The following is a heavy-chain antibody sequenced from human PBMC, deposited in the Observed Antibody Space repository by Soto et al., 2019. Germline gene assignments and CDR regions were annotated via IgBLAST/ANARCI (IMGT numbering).Heavy chain of an antibody. Sequence: GWSLRLSCSTSGFTFRFFDMHWCRQTPGKGLEWVAIISSDGNKKDYGDSVKGRFTVSRDNSNSTLYLQMDGLRSEDTAVYYCAKDAYTPIRTTTQNSDGLDHWGQGALVTVSS. V-gene: IGHV3-30*18. CDR3: AKDAYTPIRTTTQNSDGLDH. D-gene: IGHD4-4*01. CDR2: ISSDGNKK. J-gene: IGHJ4*02. CDR1: GFTFRFFD.